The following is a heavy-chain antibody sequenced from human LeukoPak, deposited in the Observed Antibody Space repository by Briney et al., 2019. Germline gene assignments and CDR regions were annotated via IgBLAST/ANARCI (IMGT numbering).Heavy chain of an antibody. V-gene: IGHV4-4*07. CDR2: XYTSGST. J-gene: IGHJ3*02. CDR3: ARDRYYDSSGYYYGAFDI. Sequence: IGRXYTSGSTNYNPSLKSRVTMSVDTSKNQFSLKLSSVTAADTAVYYCARDRYYDSSGYYYGAFDIWGQGTMVTVSS. D-gene: IGHD3-22*01.